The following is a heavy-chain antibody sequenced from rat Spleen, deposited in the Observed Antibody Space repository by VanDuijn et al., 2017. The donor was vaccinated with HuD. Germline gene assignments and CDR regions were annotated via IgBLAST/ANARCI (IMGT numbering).Heavy chain of an antibody. CDR1: DYSITSSY. CDR3: AKTTVAYYYVMDA. J-gene: IGHJ4*01. V-gene: IGHV3-1*01. CDR2: ISYSGST. Sequence: EVRLQESGPGLVKPSQSLSLTCSVTDYSITSSYGWSWIRRFPGNKLEWIGHISYSGSTNYNPSLKSRISITRDTSKNQFFLQLNSVTTEDTATYYCAKTTVAYYYVMDAWGQGASVTVSS. D-gene: IGHD1-3*01.